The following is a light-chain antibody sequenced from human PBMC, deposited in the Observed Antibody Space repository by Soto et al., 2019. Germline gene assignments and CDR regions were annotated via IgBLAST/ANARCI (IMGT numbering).Light chain of an antibody. CDR1: SSNIGSNT. J-gene: IGLJ1*01. Sequence: QSVLTQPPSASGTPGQRVTISCSGSSSNIGSNTVNWYQQLPGTAPKLLIYSNNQRPSGVPDRFSGSKSGTSASLTICGLQAEDEADYYCSSYTSSSTHYVFGTGTKVTVL. CDR3: SSYTSSSTHYV. CDR2: SNN. V-gene: IGLV1-44*01.